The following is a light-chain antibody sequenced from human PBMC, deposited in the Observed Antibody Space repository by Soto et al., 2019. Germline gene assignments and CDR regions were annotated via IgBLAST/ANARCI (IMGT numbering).Light chain of an antibody. Sequence: QSVLTQPPSVSGAPGQRVTISCTGSSSNIGAGYVVHWYQQLPGTAPKLLIYDNSNRPSGVPDRFSGSKSGTSASLAITGLQAEDEAAYYCQSYDSSLNVYVFGTGTKLTVL. CDR3: QSYDSSLNVYV. CDR1: SSNIGAGYV. J-gene: IGLJ1*01. V-gene: IGLV1-40*01. CDR2: DNS.